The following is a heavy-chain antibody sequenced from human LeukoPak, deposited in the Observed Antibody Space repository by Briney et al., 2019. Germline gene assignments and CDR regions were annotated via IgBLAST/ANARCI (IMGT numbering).Heavy chain of an antibody. J-gene: IGHJ4*02. CDR3: ARDLVRGVRGVKSSGIDY. CDR2: IKQDGGEK. V-gene: IGHV3-7*01. D-gene: IGHD3-10*01. Sequence: GGSLRLSCAASGFTFSSYWMSWVRQAPGKGLEWVANIKQDGGEKYYVDSVKGRFTISRDNAKNSLYLQMNSLRAEDTAVYYCARDLVRGVRGVKSSGIDYWGQGTLVTVSS. CDR1: GFTFSSYW.